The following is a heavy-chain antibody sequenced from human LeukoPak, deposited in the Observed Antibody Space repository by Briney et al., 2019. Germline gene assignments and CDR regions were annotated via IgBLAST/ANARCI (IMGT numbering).Heavy chain of an antibody. Sequence: SETLSLTCTVSGYSLSSGYHWGWMRPPPGKGLEGIGSIYHSGSTYYNPSLKSRVTISVDTSKNQFSLKLSSVAAGDTAVYYCARDPQLAPGAFDIWGQGTMVTVSS. J-gene: IGHJ3*02. V-gene: IGHV4-38-2*02. CDR3: ARDPQLAPGAFDI. CDR1: GYSLSSGYH. CDR2: IYHSGST. D-gene: IGHD6-13*01.